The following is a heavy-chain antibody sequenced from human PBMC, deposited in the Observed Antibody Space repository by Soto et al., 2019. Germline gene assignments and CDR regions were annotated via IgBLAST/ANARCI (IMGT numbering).Heavy chain of an antibody. CDR1: GFTFSSFV. CDR3: ARGGVYGGDHYYTAMDV. CDR2: VSPGGDVS. D-gene: IGHD3-3*01. J-gene: IGHJ6*02. Sequence: PGGSLRLSCAASGFTFSSFVMNWVRQAQGKGLEWVSTVSPGGDVSHYTDSVKGRFTISRDNSKNMVYLQMNDLRADDSAVYYCARGGVYGGDHYYTAMDVWGQGTTVTVSS. V-gene: IGHV3-23*01.